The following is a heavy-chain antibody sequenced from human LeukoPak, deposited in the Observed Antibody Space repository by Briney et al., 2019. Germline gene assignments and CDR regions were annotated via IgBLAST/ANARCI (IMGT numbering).Heavy chain of an antibody. CDR1: GFTFDDYA. V-gene: IGHV3-43*01. CDR3: VKDGRKGQSYGTFVP. Sequence: GGSLKLSCAASGFTFDDYAMHWVRQAPGKAPEWVSVISWDDYTYYADSVKGRFIISRDNRKNYLFLQMNSLRKDDTALYYCVKDGRKGQSYGTFVPWGQGTLVTVSS. J-gene: IGHJ5*02. D-gene: IGHD5-18*01. CDR2: ISWDDYT.